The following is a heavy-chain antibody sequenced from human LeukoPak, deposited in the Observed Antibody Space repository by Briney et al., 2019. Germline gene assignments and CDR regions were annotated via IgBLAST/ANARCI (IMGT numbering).Heavy chain of an antibody. CDR3: AKPLDSSGYYYVNYFDX. CDR2: ISGSGGST. CDR1: GFTFSSYA. J-gene: IGHJ4*02. D-gene: IGHD3-22*01. V-gene: IGHV3-23*01. Sequence: GGSLRLSCAASGFTFSSYAMSWVRQAPGKGLEWVLAISGSGGSTYYADSVKGRFTISRDNSKNTLYLQMNSLRAEDTAVYYCAKPLDSSGYYYVNYFDXXXXGXLVTVSS.